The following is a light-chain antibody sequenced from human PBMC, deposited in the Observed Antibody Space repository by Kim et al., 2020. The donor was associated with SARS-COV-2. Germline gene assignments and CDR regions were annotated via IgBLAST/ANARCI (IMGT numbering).Light chain of an antibody. V-gene: IGLV1-44*01. Sequence: GQRVPISCSGSSSDVGSITVNWYQQLPGTAPRLLIYRNNQRPSGVPDRFSGSQSGTSASLAISGLQSEDEADYYCAAWDDSLNGWVFGGGTQLTVL. CDR2: RNN. CDR1: SSDVGSIT. J-gene: IGLJ3*02. CDR3: AAWDDSLNGWV.